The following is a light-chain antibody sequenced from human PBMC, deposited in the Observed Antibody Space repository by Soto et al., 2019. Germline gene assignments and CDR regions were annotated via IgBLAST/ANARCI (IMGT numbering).Light chain of an antibody. CDR3: MQGSHWPPIT. V-gene: IGKV2-28*01. Sequence: DIVMTQSPLSLPVTPVEPASISFMSSQSLLHSNGHNYLDSYLQKPGQPPQLXXXLGSNRASGVPDSFSGSGSGTDFTLNISRVEDEDVGPYYCMQGSHWPPITFGQGTRLEIK. CDR2: LGS. CDR1: QSLLHSNGHNY. J-gene: IGKJ5*01.